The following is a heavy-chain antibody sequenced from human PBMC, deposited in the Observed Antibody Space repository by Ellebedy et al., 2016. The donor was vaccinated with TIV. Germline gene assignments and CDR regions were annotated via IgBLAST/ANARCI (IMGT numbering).Heavy chain of an antibody. D-gene: IGHD2-2*01. V-gene: IGHV1-18*01. CDR3: AREPGVPAAYYYYGMDV. CDR2: ISAYNGNT. CDR1: GYTFTSYG. J-gene: IGHJ6*02. Sequence: ASVKVSXXASGYTFTSYGISWVRQAPGQGLEWMGWISAYNGNTNYAQKLQGRVTMTTDTSTSTAYMELRSLRSDDTAVYYCAREPGVPAAYYYYGMDVWGQGTTVTVSS.